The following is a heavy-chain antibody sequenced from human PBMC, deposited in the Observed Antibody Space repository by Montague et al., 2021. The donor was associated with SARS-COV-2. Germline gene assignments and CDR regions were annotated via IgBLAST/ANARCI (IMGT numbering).Heavy chain of an antibody. J-gene: IGHJ4*02. CDR3: ARRRLREDYFDF. CDR1: GDSVSSSDHY. D-gene: IGHD4-17*01. CDR2: VYYSGYT. Sequence: SETLSLTCTVYGDSVSSSDHYWGWIRQPPGKGLEWLGIVYYSGYTYYNPSVKGRVTISIDASKNQFSLKLNSLTATDTSIYHCARRRLREDYFDFWGQGTLVTVSS. V-gene: IGHV4-39*01.